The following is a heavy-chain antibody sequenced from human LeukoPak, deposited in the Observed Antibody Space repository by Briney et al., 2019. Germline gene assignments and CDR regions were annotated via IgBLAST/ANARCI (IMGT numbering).Heavy chain of an antibody. D-gene: IGHD3-10*01. CDR2: INPNSGGT. CDR1: GYTFTGYY. Sequence: ASVKVSCKASGYTFTGYYMHWVRQAPGQGLEWMGWINPNSGGTNYAQKFQGRVTMTRDTSISTAYMELGRLRSDDTAVYYCARVAITMVRGVISNWFDPWGQGTLVTVSS. J-gene: IGHJ5*02. V-gene: IGHV1-2*02. CDR3: ARVAITMVRGVISNWFDP.